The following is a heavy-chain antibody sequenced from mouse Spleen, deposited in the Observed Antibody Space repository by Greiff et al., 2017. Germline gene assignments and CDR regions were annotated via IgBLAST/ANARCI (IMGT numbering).Heavy chain of an antibody. D-gene: IGHD2-13*01. J-gene: IGHJ4*01. Sequence: EVKVEESGGGLVQPGGSMKLSCAASGFTFSDAWMDWVRQSPEKGLEWVAEIRNKANNHATYYAESVKGRFTISRDDSKSSVYLQMNSLRAEDTGIYYCTRQSLIYYGDYGDAMDYWGQGTSVTVSS. CDR2: IRNKANNHAT. CDR3: TRQSLIYYGDYGDAMDY. V-gene: IGHV6-6*01. CDR1: GFTFSDAW.